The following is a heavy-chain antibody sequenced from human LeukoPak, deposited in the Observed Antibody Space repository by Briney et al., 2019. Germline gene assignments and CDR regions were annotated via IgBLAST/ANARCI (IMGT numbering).Heavy chain of an antibody. CDR1: GFTFSGSA. J-gene: IGHJ6*03. D-gene: IGHD2-2*01. Sequence: GGSLRLSCAASGFTFSGSAMHWVRQASRKGLEWVGRIRSKANSYATAYAASVKGRFTISRDDSKNTAYLQMNSLKTEDTAVYYCTSPKLHSASWPDHYYYYYMDVWGKGTTVTVSS. CDR2: IRSKANSYAT. CDR3: TSPKLHSASWPDHYYYYYMDV. V-gene: IGHV3-73*01.